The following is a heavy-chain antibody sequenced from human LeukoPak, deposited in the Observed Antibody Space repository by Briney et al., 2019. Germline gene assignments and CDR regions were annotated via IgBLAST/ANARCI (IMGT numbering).Heavy chain of an antibody. CDR1: GFTFSSYS. CDR2: IRYDGSNK. Sequence: GGSLRLSCAASGFTFSSYSMNWVRQAPGKGLEWVAFIRYDGSNKYYADSVKGRFTISRDNSKNTLYLQMNSLRAEDTAVYYCAKEFLWASYSGSQGAFDIWGQGTMVTVSS. J-gene: IGHJ3*02. D-gene: IGHD1-26*01. CDR3: AKEFLWASYSGSQGAFDI. V-gene: IGHV3-30*02.